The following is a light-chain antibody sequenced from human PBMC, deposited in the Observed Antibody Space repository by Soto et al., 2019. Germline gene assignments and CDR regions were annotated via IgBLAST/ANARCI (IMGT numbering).Light chain of an antibody. V-gene: IGKV3-20*01. CDR1: QTVRNNY. CDR3: QQFSSYPLT. Sequence: ECVLTQSPGTLSLSPGERATLSCRASQTVRNNYLAWYQQKNGQAPRLLIYDASSRDTGIPDRFSGGGSGTDFTLTISRLEPEDFEVYYCQQFSSYPLTFGGGTKVDIK. J-gene: IGKJ4*01. CDR2: DAS.